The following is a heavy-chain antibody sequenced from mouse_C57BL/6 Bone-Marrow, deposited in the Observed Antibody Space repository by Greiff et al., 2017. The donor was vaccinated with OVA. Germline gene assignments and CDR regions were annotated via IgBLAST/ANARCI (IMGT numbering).Heavy chain of an antibody. D-gene: IGHD1-1*01. CDR1: GYSITSGYY. CDR3: ARDSYPWYYFDY. V-gene: IGHV3-6*01. CDR2: ISYDGSN. Sequence: DVKLQESGPGLVKPSQSLSLTCSVTGYSITSGYYWNWIRQFPGNKLEWMGYISYDGSNNYNPSLKNRISITRDTSKNQFFLKLNSVTTEDTATYYCARDSYPWYYFDYWGQGTTLTVSS. J-gene: IGHJ2*01.